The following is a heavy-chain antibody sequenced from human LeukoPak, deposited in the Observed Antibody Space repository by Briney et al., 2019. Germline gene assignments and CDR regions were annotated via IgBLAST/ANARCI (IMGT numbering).Heavy chain of an antibody. Sequence: ASVKVSCKASGGTFSSYAISWVRQAPGQGLEWMGGIIPIFGTANYAQKFQGRVTITADESTSTAYMELSSLRAEDTAVYYCARGAARGVPAAFYWGQGTLVTVSS. V-gene: IGHV1-69*13. J-gene: IGHJ4*02. CDR2: IIPIFGTA. D-gene: IGHD2-2*01. CDR1: GGTFSSYA. CDR3: ARGAARGVPAAFY.